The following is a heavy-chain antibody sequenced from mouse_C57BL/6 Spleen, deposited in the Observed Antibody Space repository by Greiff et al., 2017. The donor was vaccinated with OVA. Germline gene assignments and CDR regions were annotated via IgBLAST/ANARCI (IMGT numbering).Heavy chain of an antibody. V-gene: IGHV5-6*02. CDR3: ARHGGYYPFAD. D-gene: IGHD2-3*01. CDR1: GFTFSSYG. J-gene: IGHJ3*01. CDR2: ISSGGSYT. Sequence: DVMLVESGGDLVKPGGSLKLSCAASGFTFSSYGMSWVRQTPDKRLEWVATISSGGSYTYYPDRVTGRFTISRDQAKYTLYLQMSSLKSEDTAMYYCARHGGYYPFADWGQGTLVTVSA.